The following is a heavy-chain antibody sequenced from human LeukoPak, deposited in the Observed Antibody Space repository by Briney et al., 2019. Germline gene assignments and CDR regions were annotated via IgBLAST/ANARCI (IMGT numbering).Heavy chain of an antibody. Sequence: GGSLRLSCAASGFTFSSYWMSWVRQAPGMGLEWVANIKQDGSEKYYVDSVKGRFTISRDNAKNSLYLQMNSLRAEDTAVYYCARDPDWGSGYFDYWGQGTLVTVSS. V-gene: IGHV3-7*01. CDR3: ARDPDWGSGYFDY. J-gene: IGHJ4*02. CDR1: GFTFSSYW. CDR2: IKQDGSEK. D-gene: IGHD7-27*01.